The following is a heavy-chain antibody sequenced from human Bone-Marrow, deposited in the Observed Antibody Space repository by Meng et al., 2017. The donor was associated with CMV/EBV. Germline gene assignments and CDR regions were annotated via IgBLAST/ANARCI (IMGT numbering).Heavy chain of an antibody. D-gene: IGHD6-13*01. CDR1: GGTFSSYA. Sequence: SVKVSCKASGGTFSSYAISWVRQAPGQGLEWMGGIIPIFGTANYAQKFQGRVTITTDESTSTAYMELSSLRSEDTAVYYCASGQQLDGWGEGYYYYYGMDVWGQGTTVTGSS. V-gene: IGHV1-69*05. CDR3: ASGQQLDGWGEGYYYYYGMDV. CDR2: IIPIFGTA. J-gene: IGHJ6*02.